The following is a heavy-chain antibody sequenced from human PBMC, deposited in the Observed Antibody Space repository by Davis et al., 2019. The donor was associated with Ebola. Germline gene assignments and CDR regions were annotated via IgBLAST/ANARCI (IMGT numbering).Heavy chain of an antibody. V-gene: IGHV4-59*12. CDR1: GGSISSYY. Sequence: GSLRLSCTVSGGSISSYYWSWIRQPPGKGLEWIGYIYYSGSTNYNPSLKSRVTISVDKSKNQFSLKLSSVTAADTAVYYCARITMVRGVITNYYYYGMDVWGQGTTVTVSS. CDR2: IYYSGST. CDR3: ARITMVRGVITNYYYYGMDV. J-gene: IGHJ6*02. D-gene: IGHD3-10*01.